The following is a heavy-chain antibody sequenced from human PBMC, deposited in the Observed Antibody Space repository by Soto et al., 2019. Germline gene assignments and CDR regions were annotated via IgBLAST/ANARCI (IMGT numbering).Heavy chain of an antibody. V-gene: IGHV3-23*01. CDR3: AKDHPFTEPRTVYYFDY. Sequence: GGSLRLSCAASGFTFSSYAMSWVRQAPGKGLEWVSAISGSGGSTYYADSVKGRFTISRDNSKNTLYLQMNSLRAEDTAVYYCAKDHPFTEPRTVYYFDYWGQGTLVTVSS. J-gene: IGHJ4*02. CDR1: GFTFSSYA. CDR2: ISGSGGST. D-gene: IGHD4-4*01.